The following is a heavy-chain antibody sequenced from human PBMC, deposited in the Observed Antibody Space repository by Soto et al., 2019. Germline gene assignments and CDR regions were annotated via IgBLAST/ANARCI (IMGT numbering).Heavy chain of an antibody. D-gene: IGHD6-13*01. V-gene: IGHV3-23*01. CDR1: GFTFSSYA. CDR2: ISGSGGST. J-gene: IGHJ3*02. Sequence: EVQLLESGGGLVQPGGSLRLSCAASGFTFSSYAMSWVRQAAGKGLEWVSAISGSGGSTYYADSVKGRFTISRDNSKNTLYLQMNSLRAEDTAVYYCAKMSGGVIAPAGSDAFDIWGQGTMVTVSS. CDR3: AKMSGGVIAPAGSDAFDI.